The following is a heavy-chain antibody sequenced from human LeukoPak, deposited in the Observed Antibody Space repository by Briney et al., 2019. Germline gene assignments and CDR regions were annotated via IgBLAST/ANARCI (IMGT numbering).Heavy chain of an antibody. D-gene: IGHD1-7*01. CDR3: AKATGTKRGVPNDS. V-gene: IGHV3-23*01. J-gene: IGHJ4*02. CDR2: LSGSGDTT. Sequence: PGRSLRLSCAASGFTFSTYAMAWVRQAPGTGLEWVSTLSGSGDTTYYADSVKGRFTISRDNSNSTLYLQMNSLRAEDTAIYYCAKATGTKRGVPNDSWGQGTLVTVSS. CDR1: GFTFSTYA.